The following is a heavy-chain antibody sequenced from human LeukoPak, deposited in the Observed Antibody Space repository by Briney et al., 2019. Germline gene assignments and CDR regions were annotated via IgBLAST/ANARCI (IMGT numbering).Heavy chain of an antibody. CDR2: ISSSGSYI. CDR1: GFTFSSYS. J-gene: IGHJ4*02. CDR3: ARDLAATLSY. Sequence: GGSLRLSCAASGFTFSSYSMNWVRQAPGKGLEWVSSISSSGSYIYYADSVKGRFTISRDNAKNSLYLQMNSLRAEDTAVYYCARDLAATLSYWGQGTLVTVSS. V-gene: IGHV3-21*01. D-gene: IGHD6-6*01.